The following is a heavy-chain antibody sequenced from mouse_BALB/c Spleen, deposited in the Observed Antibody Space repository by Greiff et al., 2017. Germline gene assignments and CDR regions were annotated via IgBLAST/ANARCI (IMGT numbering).Heavy chain of an antibody. D-gene: IGHD2-14*01. CDR2: INPSSGYT. Sequence: VQLQQSAAELARPGASVKMSCKASGYTFTSYTMHWVKQRPGQGLEWIGYINPSSGYTEYNQKFKDKTTLTADKSSSTAYMQLSSLTSEDSAVYYCARERYDGVFYAMDYWGQGTSVTVSS. J-gene: IGHJ4*01. CDR3: ARERYDGVFYAMDY. V-gene: IGHV1-4*02. CDR1: GYTFTSYT.